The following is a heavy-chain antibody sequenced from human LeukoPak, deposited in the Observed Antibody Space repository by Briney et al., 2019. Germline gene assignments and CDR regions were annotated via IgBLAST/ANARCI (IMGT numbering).Heavy chain of an antibody. Sequence: SVKVSCKASGGTFSSYAISWVRQAPGQGLEWMGGIIPIFGTANYAQKFQGRVTITTDESTSTAYMELSSLRSEDTAVYYCAKGSSGALNSYYYYMDVWGKGTTVTVSS. J-gene: IGHJ6*03. V-gene: IGHV1-69*05. D-gene: IGHD3-10*01. CDR2: IIPIFGTA. CDR1: GGTFSSYA. CDR3: AKGSSGALNSYYYYMDV.